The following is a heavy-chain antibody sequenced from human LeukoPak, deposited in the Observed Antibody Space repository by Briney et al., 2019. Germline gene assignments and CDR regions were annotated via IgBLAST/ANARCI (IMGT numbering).Heavy chain of an antibody. J-gene: IGHJ6*02. D-gene: IGHD6-13*01. CDR2: ISGSGGST. V-gene: IGHV3-23*01. Sequence: GGSLRLSCAASGFTFSSYAMSWVRQAPGKGLEGVSAISGSGGSTYYADSVKGRFTISRDNSKHTLYLQMNSLRAEDTAVYYCAKEGPYSSSWYTRNYYYYGMDVWGQGTTVTVSS. CDR1: GFTFSSYA. CDR3: AKEGPYSSSWYTRNYYYYGMDV.